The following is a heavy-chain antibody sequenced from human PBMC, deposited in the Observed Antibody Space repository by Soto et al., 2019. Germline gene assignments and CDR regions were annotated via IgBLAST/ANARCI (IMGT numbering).Heavy chain of an antibody. D-gene: IGHD5-12*01. CDR1: GGSISSGGYY. CDR3: ARHTYSGYGLDAFDI. V-gene: IGHV4-31*03. CDR2: IYYSGST. Sequence: QVQLQESGPGLVKPSQTLSLTCTVSGGSISSGGYYWSWIRQHPGKVLEWIGYIYYSGSTYYNPSLKSRVTISVDTSKNQFSLKLSSVTAADTAVYYCARHTYSGYGLDAFDIWGQGTMVTVSS. J-gene: IGHJ3*02.